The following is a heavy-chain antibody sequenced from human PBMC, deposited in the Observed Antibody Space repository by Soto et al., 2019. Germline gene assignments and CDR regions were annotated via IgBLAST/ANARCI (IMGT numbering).Heavy chain of an antibody. CDR1: GFTFANYA. Sequence: VGSLRLSCAASGFTFANYAMSWVRQAPGMGLEWVSTIIESGDRAYYTDSVKGRFTISRDSAKNQFSLQLNSVTPEDTAVYYCARDGAGNDRFDYWGQGTLVNVSS. J-gene: IGHJ4*02. D-gene: IGHD1-1*01. CDR2: IIESGDRA. V-gene: IGHV3-23*01. CDR3: ARDGAGNDRFDY.